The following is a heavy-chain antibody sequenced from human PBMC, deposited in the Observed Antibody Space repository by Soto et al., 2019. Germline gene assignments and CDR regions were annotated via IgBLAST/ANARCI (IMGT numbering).Heavy chain of an antibody. CDR2: IYYSGST. CDR1: GGSIISYY. D-gene: IGHD6-19*01. Sequence: KTSETLSLTCTVPGGSIISYYWSWIRQPPGKGLAWIGYIYYSGSTNYNPSLKSRVTISVDTSKNQFSLKLSSVTAADTAVYYCARGRQWLVPPSYYYYGMDVWGQGTTVTVSS. V-gene: IGHV4-59*01. CDR3: ARGRQWLVPPSYYYYGMDV. J-gene: IGHJ6*02.